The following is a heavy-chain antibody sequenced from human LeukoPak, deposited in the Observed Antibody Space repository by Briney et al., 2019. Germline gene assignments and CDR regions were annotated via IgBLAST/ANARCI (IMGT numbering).Heavy chain of an antibody. Sequence: SETLSLTCTVSGGSISSYYWSWIRQPPGKGLEWIGYIYYSGSTNNNPSLKSRVTISVDTSKNQFSLKLSSVTAADTAVYYCARDGYYYDSSGYYFDYWGQGTLVTVSS. J-gene: IGHJ4*02. CDR3: ARDGYYYDSSGYYFDY. CDR2: IYYSGST. V-gene: IGHV4-59*01. D-gene: IGHD3-22*01. CDR1: GGSISSYY.